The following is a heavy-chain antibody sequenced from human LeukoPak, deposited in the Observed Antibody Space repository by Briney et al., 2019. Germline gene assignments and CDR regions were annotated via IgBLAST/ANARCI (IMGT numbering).Heavy chain of an antibody. CDR1: GFTFSAYA. D-gene: IGHD3-10*01. V-gene: IGHV3-23*01. CDR3: AKLYGSGSYYNYYFDY. Sequence: GGSLRLSCAGTGFTFSAYAMSWVRQAPGKGLEWVSAISGDGPTTYYADSVKGRFTISRDNSKNTLYLQMNSLRAEDTALYYCAKLYGSGSYYNYYFDYWGQGILVTVSS. CDR2: ISGDGPTT. J-gene: IGHJ4*02.